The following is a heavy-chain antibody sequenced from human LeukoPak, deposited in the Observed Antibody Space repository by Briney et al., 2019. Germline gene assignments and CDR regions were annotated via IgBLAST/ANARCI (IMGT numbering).Heavy chain of an antibody. V-gene: IGHV3-21*01. J-gene: IGHJ4*02. CDR2: ISSASGGI. CDR3: ARVYSSGWSDY. CDR1: GFXFSTYY. Sequence: GGSLRLSCAASGFXFSTYYINWVRQAPGKGLEWVSSISSASGGIYYADSVKGRFTISRDNAKNSLYLQMNSLRAEDTAVYYCARVYSSGWSDYWGQGTLVTVSS. D-gene: IGHD6-19*01.